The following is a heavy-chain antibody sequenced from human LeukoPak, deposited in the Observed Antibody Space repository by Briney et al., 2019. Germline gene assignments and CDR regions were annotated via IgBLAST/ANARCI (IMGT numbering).Heavy chain of an antibody. V-gene: IGHV3-23*01. D-gene: IGHD5-24*01. CDR1: GFTFSTYA. Sequence: PGGSLRLSCAASGFTFSTYAVKWVRQAPGKGLEWVSAISSSGGTTYYADSVKGRFSISRENSKNTLYLRMNSLRAEDRAIYYCAKYRNACPTNFYCWGQATLVSSSA. J-gene: IGHJ4*02. CDR3: AKYRNACPTNFYC. CDR2: ISSSGGTT.